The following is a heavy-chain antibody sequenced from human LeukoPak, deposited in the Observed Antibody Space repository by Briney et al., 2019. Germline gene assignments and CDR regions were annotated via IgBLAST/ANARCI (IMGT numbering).Heavy chain of an antibody. Sequence: GGSLRLSCAASGFTFSSYTMTWVRQAPGQGLEWVSSISSSADYIFYADSVKGRFTISRDNANNSLYLQMNSLRADGTAMYYCATARIYNGGWTDYWGQGTLVTVSS. CDR1: GFTFSSYT. V-gene: IGHV3-21*01. J-gene: IGHJ4*02. CDR2: ISSSADYI. CDR3: ATARIYNGGWTDY. D-gene: IGHD6-19*01.